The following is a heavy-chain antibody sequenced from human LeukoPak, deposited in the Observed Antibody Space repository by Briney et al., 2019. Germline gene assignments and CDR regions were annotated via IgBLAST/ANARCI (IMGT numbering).Heavy chain of an antibody. CDR3: ASENPYYYDSSGYYSHYYFDY. J-gene: IGHJ4*02. CDR2: INPIFGTA. CDR1: GGTFSSYA. V-gene: IGHV1-69*05. Sequence: ASVKVSCKGSGGTFSSYAISWVRQAPGQGLEWMGRINPIFGTANYAQKFQGRVTITTDESTSTAYMELSSLRSEDTAVYYCASENPYYYDSSGYYSHYYFDYWGQGTLLTVSS. D-gene: IGHD3-22*01.